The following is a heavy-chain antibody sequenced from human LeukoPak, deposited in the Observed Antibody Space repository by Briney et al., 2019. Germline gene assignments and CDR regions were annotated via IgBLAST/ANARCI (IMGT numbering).Heavy chain of an antibody. J-gene: IGHJ6*03. CDR2: IYYSGST. CDR3: ARAEFSSSWYNYYYYMDV. D-gene: IGHD6-13*01. Sequence: PPETLSLTCTVSGGSISSSSYYWSWIRQPPGKGLEWIGYIYYSGSTNYNPSLKSRVTISVDTSKNQFSLKLSSVTAADTAVYYCARAEFSSSWYNYYYYMDVWGKGTTVTVSS. CDR1: GGSISSSSYY. V-gene: IGHV4-61*01.